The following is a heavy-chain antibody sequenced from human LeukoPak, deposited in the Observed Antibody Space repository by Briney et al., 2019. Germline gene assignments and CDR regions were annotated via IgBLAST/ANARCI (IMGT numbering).Heavy chain of an antibody. CDR3: ARTVLRYFDWSNTRYNWFDP. CDR2: IYYSGST. CDR1: GGSISSYY. J-gene: IGHJ5*02. V-gene: IGHV4-59*12. Sequence: SETLSLTCTVSGGSISSYYWNWIRQPPGKGLEWIGYIYYSGSTNYNPSLKSRVTISVDTSKNQFSLKLSSVTAADTAVYYCARTVLRYFDWSNTRYNWFDPWGQGTLVTVSS. D-gene: IGHD3-9*01.